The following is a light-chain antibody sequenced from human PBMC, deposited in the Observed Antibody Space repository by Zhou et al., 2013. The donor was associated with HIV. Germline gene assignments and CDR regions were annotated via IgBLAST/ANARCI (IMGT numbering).Light chain of an antibody. V-gene: IGKV1-5*03. J-gene: IGKJ4*01. Sequence: DIQMTQSPSTLSASKGDRVTITCRASQSIVNWLAWYQQKPGRAPKLLIYEASSLQSGVPARFSGSGSGTEFTLTISSLQPDDFATYYCQQYNSYSFTFGGGTNVEIK. CDR1: QSIVNW. CDR3: QQYNSYSFT. CDR2: EAS.